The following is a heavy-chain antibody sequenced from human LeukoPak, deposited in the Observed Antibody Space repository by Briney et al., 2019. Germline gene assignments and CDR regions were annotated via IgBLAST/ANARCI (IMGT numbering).Heavy chain of an antibody. J-gene: IGHJ4*02. D-gene: IGHD3-22*01. CDR2: VSYSGST. V-gene: IGHV4-59*01. CDR3: ARWNPYDSSGYYYAFDY. Sequence: SETLSLTCTVPGGSISGYYWSWIRQPPGKGLEWIGYVSYSGSTNYNPSLKSRVTMSVDTSKNQVSLKLRSVTTADTAVYYCARWNPYDSSGYYYAFDYWGQGTLVTVSS. CDR1: GGSISGYY.